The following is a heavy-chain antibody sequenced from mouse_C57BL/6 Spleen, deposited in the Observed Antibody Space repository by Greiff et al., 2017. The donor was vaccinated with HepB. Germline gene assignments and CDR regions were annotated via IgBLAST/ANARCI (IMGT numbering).Heavy chain of an antibody. CDR3: ARGYYDYDGDWYFDV. Sequence: EVQGVESGGGLVKPGGSLKLSCAASGFTFSDYGMHWVRQAPEKGLEWVAYISSGSSTIYYADTVKGRFTISRDNAKNTLFLQMTSLRSEDTAMYYCARGYYDYDGDWYFDVWGTGTTVTVSS. J-gene: IGHJ1*03. V-gene: IGHV5-17*01. CDR1: GFTFSDYG. CDR2: ISSGSSTI. D-gene: IGHD2-4*01.